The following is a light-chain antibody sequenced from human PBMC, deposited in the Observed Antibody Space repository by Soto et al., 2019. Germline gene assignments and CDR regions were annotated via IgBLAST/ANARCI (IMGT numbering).Light chain of an antibody. J-gene: IGLJ1*01. V-gene: IGLV2-14*01. Sequence: QSVLTQPASVSGSPGQSITISCTGTSSDVGGYNYVSWYQQHPGKAPKLMIYDVSNRPTGVSNRFSGSKSGNTASLTISGLQAEDEAHYYCSSYTSPRVFGTGTRSPS. CDR2: DVS. CDR3: SSYTSPRV. CDR1: SSDVGGYNY.